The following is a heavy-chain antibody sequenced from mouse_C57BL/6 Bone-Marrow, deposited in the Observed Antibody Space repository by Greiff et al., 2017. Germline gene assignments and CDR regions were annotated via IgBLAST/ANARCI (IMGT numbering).Heavy chain of an antibody. CDR3: TTDYRYSYYAMDY. CDR2: IDPENGDT. Sequence: DVKLQESGAELVRPGASVKLSCTASGFNIKDDYMHWVKQRPEQGLEWIGWIDPENGDTEYASKFQGKATITADTSSNTAYLQLSSLTSEDTAVYYCTTDYRYSYYAMDYWGQGTSVTVSS. V-gene: IGHV14-4*01. J-gene: IGHJ4*01. D-gene: IGHD1-2*01. CDR1: GFNIKDDY.